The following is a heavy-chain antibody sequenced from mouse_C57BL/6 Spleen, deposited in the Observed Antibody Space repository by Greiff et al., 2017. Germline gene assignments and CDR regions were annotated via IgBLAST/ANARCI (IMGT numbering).Heavy chain of an antibody. V-gene: IGHV1-81*01. J-gene: IGHJ4*01. Sequence: VQLQQSGAELARPGASVKLSCTASGYTFTSYGISWVKQRTGQGLEWIGEIYPRSGNTYYTEKFKGKATLTADKSSSTAYMELRSLTSEDSAVYFCARRGESLYAMDYWGQGTSVTVSS. CDR3: ARRGESLYAMDY. CDR1: GYTFTSYG. CDR2: IYPRSGNT.